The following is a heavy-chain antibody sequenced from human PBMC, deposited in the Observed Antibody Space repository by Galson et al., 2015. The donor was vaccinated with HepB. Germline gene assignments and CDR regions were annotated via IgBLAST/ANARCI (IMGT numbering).Heavy chain of an antibody. CDR2: ISWNSGSI. J-gene: IGHJ3*02. V-gene: IGHV3-9*01. Sequence: SLRLSCAASGFTFHDYAMHWVRQAPGKGLEWVSGISWNSGSIGYADSVKGRFTISRDNAKNSLYLQMNSLRAEDTALYYCGKSNLNYYDSSGYYPDAFDIWGQGTMVTVSP. CDR3: GKSNLNYYDSSGYYPDAFDI. CDR1: GFTFHDYA. D-gene: IGHD3-22*01.